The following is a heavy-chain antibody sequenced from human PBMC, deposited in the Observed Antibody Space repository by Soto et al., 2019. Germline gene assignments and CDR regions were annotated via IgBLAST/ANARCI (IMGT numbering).Heavy chain of an antibody. D-gene: IGHD3-10*01. CDR2: IYYNRGT. CDR1: GGSISGSSYF. V-gene: IGHV4-39*01. Sequence: SETLSLTCSVSGGSISGSSYFWGWIRQPPGKGLEWIGSIYYNRGTYYNPSLESRVIISVDTSKNQFSLKLTSVTAEETSAYYCRYNYGSGIYSARPMNSYYGMGVRDQGTTVTVSS. CDR3: RYNYGSGIYSARPMNSYYGMGV. J-gene: IGHJ6*02.